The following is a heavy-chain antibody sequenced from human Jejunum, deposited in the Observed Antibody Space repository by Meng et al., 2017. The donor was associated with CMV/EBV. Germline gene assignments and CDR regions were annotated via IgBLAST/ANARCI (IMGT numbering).Heavy chain of an antibody. CDR3: ATGERQWQLLLDC. CDR1: GLAFAQAW. J-gene: IGHJ4*02. CDR2: IKSERDSGTT. V-gene: IGHV3-15*01. Sequence: GLAFAQAWRGWVRQAPGRGVEWVGRIKSERDSGTTDYAARVKGRFTISRDDLENTLYLHMNRLDIEDTGVYYCATGERQWQLLLDCWGQGTLVTVSS. D-gene: IGHD2-15*01.